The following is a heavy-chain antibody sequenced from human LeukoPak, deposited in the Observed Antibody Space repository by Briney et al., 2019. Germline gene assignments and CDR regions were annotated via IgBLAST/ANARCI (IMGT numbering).Heavy chain of an antibody. CDR2: IYSGGST. CDR1: GFTVSSNY. Sequence: HPGGSLRLSCAASGFTVSSNYMSWVRQAPGRGLEWVSVIYSGGSTYYTDSVKGRFTISRDNAKNSLYLQMNSLRAEDTAVYYCAREKGHLEWLRDAFDIWGQGTMVTVSS. D-gene: IGHD3-3*01. J-gene: IGHJ3*02. CDR3: AREKGHLEWLRDAFDI. V-gene: IGHV3-66*01.